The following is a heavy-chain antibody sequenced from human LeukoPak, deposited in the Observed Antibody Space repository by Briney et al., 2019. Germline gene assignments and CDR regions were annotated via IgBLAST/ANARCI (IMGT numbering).Heavy chain of an antibody. Sequence: SETLSLTCTVSGGSISSYYWSWLRQPPGKGLERIGYIYTSGNTNYNPSLKSRVTMSLDTSKNQFSLRLSSVTAADTAVYYCARQVQRMSGSYFDYWGQGILVTVSS. CDR3: ARQVQRMSGSYFDY. V-gene: IGHV4-4*09. CDR2: IYTSGNT. CDR1: GGSISSYY. D-gene: IGHD1-26*01. J-gene: IGHJ4*02.